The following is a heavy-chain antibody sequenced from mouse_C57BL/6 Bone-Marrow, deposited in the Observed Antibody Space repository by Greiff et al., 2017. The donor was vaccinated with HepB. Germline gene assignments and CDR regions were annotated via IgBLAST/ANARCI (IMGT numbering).Heavy chain of an antibody. Sequence: QVQLQQSGAELARPGASVKMSCKASGYTFTSYTMHWVKQRPGQGLEWIGYINPSSGYTKYNQKFKDKATLTADKSSSTAYVQLSSLTSEDSAVYYGARTEYCDYWGQGTTLTVSS. V-gene: IGHV1-4*01. J-gene: IGHJ2*01. CDR1: GYTFTSYT. CDR2: INPSSGYT. CDR3: ARTEYCDY.